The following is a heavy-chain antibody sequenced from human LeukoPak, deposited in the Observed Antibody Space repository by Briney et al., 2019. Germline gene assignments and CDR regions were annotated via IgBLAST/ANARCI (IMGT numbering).Heavy chain of an antibody. CDR2: IYYSGST. CDR3: ARQRRSTSGYYYNFDY. D-gene: IGHD3-22*01. J-gene: IGHJ4*02. CDR1: GGSISSSSYY. V-gene: IGHV4-39*01. Sequence: SETLSLTCTVSGGSISSSSYYWGWIRQPPGKGLEWIGSIYYSGSTYYNPSLKSRVTISIDTSKNQFSLKLSSVTAADTAVYYCARQRRSTSGYYYNFDYWGQGTLVTVSS.